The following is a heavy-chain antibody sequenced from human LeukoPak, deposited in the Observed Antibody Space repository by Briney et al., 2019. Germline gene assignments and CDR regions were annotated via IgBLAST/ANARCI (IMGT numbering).Heavy chain of an antibody. CDR1: GFTFSSYG. Sequence: PGGSLRLSCAASGFTFSSYGMHWVRQAPGKGLEWVAVISYDGSNKYYADSVKGRFTISRDNSKNTLYLQMNSLRAEDTAVYYCARGRVVRGVQFYYYMDVWGKGTTVTISS. CDR2: ISYDGSNK. J-gene: IGHJ6*03. V-gene: IGHV3-30*03. D-gene: IGHD3-10*01. CDR3: ARGRVVRGVQFYYYMDV.